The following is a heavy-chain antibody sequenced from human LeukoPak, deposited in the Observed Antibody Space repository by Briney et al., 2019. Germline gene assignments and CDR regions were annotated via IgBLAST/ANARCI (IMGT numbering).Heavy chain of an antibody. CDR2: IHLKSGGT. CDR1: GYTFTGYY. V-gene: IGHV1-2*02. D-gene: IGHD4-17*01. J-gene: IGHJ5*02. Sequence: VASVKVSCKASGYTFTGYYMHWVRQAPGQGLEWMGWIHLKSGGTNYVQKFQGRATMTRATSISTAYMDLSRLTSDDTAVYYCARVQSLRVVRCFDPWGQGTLVTVSS. CDR3: ARVQSLRVVRCFDP.